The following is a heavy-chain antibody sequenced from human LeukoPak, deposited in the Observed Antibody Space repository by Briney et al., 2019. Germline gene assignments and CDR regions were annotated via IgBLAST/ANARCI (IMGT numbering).Heavy chain of an antibody. CDR3: AKVGLLGGSRGYFDY. CDR1: GFTFSSYA. V-gene: IGHV3-23*01. J-gene: IGHJ4*02. D-gene: IGHD3-16*01. CDR2: ISGSGGST. Sequence: GGSLRLSCAASGFTFSSYAMSWVRQAPGKELEWVSAISGSGGSTYYADSVKGRFTISRDNSKNTLYLQMNSLRAEDTAVYYCAKVGLLGGSRGYFDYWGQGTLVTVSS.